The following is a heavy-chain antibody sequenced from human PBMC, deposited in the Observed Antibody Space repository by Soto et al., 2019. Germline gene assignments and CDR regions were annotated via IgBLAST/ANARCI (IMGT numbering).Heavy chain of an antibody. J-gene: IGHJ4*02. V-gene: IGHV3-48*03. Sequence: GGSLRLSCAASGFTFSDYEMNWVRQAPGKGLEWVSYISHSGSTTYYADSVKGRFTISRDDAEKSVYLQMNSLRAEDSAIYYCARDRGGSYYDYFDSWGQGSLVTVSS. CDR2: ISHSGSTT. D-gene: IGHD1-26*01. CDR1: GFTFSDYE. CDR3: ARDRGGSYYDYFDS.